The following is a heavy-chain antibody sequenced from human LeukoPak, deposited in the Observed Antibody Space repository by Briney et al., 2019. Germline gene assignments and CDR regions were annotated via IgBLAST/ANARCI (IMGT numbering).Heavy chain of an antibody. CDR3: ARGDGDSDSNGVLMGWFDP. CDR1: GFTFSSYS. V-gene: IGHV3-48*02. J-gene: IGHJ5*02. Sequence: GGSLRLSCAASGFTFSSYSMNWVRQAPGKGLEWVSYISGSSSAIYYADSVKGRFTLSRDNAKNSLYLQMNSLRDEDTAVYYCARGDGDSDSNGVLMGWFDPWGQGTLVTVSS. D-gene: IGHD3-22*01. CDR2: ISGSSSAI.